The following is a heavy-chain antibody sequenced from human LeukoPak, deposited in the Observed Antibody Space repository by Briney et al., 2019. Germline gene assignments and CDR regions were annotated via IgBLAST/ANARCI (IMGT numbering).Heavy chain of an antibody. CDR2: IKQDGSEQ. J-gene: IGHJ4*02. CDR1: GFTFSSYW. Sequence: PGESLRLSCAASGFTFSSYWMSWVRQAPGKGLEGVANIKQDGSEQYYVDSVKGRFTISRDNAQNSLYLQMNSLRAEDTAVYYCASGGWRGDDWGQGTLVTVSS. V-gene: IGHV3-7*01. D-gene: IGHD6-19*01. CDR3: ASGGWRGDD.